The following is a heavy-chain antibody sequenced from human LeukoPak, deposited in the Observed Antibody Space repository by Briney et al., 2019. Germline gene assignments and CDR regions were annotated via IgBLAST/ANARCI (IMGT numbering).Heavy chain of an antibody. V-gene: IGHV1-69*13. CDR1: GGTFSSYA. Sequence: SVKVSCKASGGTFSSYAISWVRQAPGQGLEWMGGIIPIFGTANYAQKFQGRVTITADESTSKAYMELSSLRSEDTAVYYCAREVTYYDFWSGYTPSGMDVWGKGTTVTVSS. CDR3: AREVTYYDFWSGYTPSGMDV. J-gene: IGHJ6*04. D-gene: IGHD3-3*01. CDR2: IIPIFGTA.